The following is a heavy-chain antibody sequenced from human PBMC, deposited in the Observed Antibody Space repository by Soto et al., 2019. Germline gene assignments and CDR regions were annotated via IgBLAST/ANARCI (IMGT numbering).Heavy chain of an antibody. D-gene: IGHD4-17*01. V-gene: IGHV3-33*01. CDR2: IWYDGSNK. CDR3: ARDPPAEAYGGNRDYYYGMDV. CDR1: GFTFSSYG. Sequence: GGSLRLSCAASGFTFSSYGMHWVRQAPGKGLEWVAVIWYDGSNKYYADSVKGRFTISRDNSKNTLYLQMNSLRAEDTAVYYCARDPPAEAYGGNRDYYYGMDVWGQGTTVTVSS. J-gene: IGHJ6*02.